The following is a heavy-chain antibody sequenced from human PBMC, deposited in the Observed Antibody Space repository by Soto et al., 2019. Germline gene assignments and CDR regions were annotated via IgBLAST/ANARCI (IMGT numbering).Heavy chain of an antibody. Sequence: SVKVSWKASGGTFSSYAISWVRQAPGQGLECMGGIIPIFGTANYAQKFQGRVTITADXXXSXXXMXLXXLRXEXTAVYYCARLYSGYPRRNYYDSSDRGGAFDIWG. V-gene: IGHV1-69*13. CDR2: IIPIFGTA. D-gene: IGHD3-22*01. CDR3: ARLYSGYPRRNYYDSSDRGGAFDI. CDR1: GGTFSSYA. J-gene: IGHJ3*02.